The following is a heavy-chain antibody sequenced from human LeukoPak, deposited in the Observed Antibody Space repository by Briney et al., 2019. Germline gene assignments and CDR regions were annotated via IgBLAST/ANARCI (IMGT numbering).Heavy chain of an antibody. Sequence: SETLSLTCTVSGGSITTYYWSWIRQPPGKGLEWIGYIHYNGITNYSPSLKSRVTMSLDTSKNQVSLKLNSVSAADTAVYYCARHISSGGTYAHFDYWGQGTLVTVSS. D-gene: IGHD1-26*01. V-gene: IGHV4-59*08. CDR1: GGSITTYY. CDR2: IHYNGIT. CDR3: ARHISSGGTYAHFDY. J-gene: IGHJ4*02.